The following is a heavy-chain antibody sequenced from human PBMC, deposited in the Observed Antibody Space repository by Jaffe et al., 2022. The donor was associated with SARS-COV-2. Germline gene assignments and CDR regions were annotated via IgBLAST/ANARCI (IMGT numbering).Heavy chain of an antibody. CDR3: AKAYCSSTSCRWFDP. D-gene: IGHD2-2*01. CDR2: ISWNSGSI. Sequence: EVQLVESGGGLVQPGRSLRLSCAASGFTFDDYAMHWVRQAPGKGLEWVSGISWNSGSIGYADSVKGRFTISRDNAKNSLYLQMNSLRAEDTALYYCAKAYCSSTSCRWFDPWGQGTLVTVSS. V-gene: IGHV3-9*01. J-gene: IGHJ5*02. CDR1: GFTFDDYA.